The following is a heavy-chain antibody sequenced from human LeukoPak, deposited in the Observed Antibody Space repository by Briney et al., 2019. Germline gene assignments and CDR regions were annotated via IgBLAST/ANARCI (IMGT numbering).Heavy chain of an antibody. CDR3: ARIRGGPIDY. D-gene: IGHD3-16*01. CDR1: GFTLSTYA. J-gene: IGHJ4*02. Sequence: PGGSLRLSCAASGFTLSTYAMHWVRQAPGKGLEWVAVISYDGTDTYYADSVKGRFTISRDTSKNSLYLQMNSLRPEDTAVSYCARIRGGPIDYWGQGTLVTVSS. CDR2: ISYDGTDT. V-gene: IGHV3-30-3*01.